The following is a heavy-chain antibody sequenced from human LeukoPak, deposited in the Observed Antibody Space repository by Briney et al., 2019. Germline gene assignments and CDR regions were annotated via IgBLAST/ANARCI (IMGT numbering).Heavy chain of an antibody. D-gene: IGHD5-18*01. CDR1: GGSISSYY. J-gene: IGHJ3*02. CDR3: ARKATAMALDAFDI. V-gene: IGHV4-59*01. CDR2: IYYSGST. Sequence: PSETLSLTCTVSGGSISSYYWSWIRQPPGKGLEWIGYIYYSGSTNYNPPLKSRVTISVDTSKNQFSLKLSSVTAADTAVYYCARKATAMALDAFDIWGQGTMVTVSS.